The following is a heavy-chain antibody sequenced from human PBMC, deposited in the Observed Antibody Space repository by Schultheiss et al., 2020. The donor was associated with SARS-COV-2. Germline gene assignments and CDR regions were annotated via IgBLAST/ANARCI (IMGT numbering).Heavy chain of an antibody. CDR3: ARGLRKQWLDY. CDR2: IYESGST. J-gene: IGHJ4*02. V-gene: IGHV4-59*12. CDR1: GGSISTYF. Sequence: GSLRLSCTVSGGSISTYFRSWLRQPPGKGLEWIGFIYESGSTNYNPSLKSRVTISVDTSKNQFSLKLSSVTAADTAVYYCARGLRKQWLDYWGQGTLVTVSS. D-gene: IGHD6-19*01.